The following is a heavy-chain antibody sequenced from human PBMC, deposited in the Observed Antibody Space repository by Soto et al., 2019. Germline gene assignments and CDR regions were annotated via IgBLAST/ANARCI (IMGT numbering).Heavy chain of an antibody. J-gene: IGHJ3*02. D-gene: IGHD3-22*01. CDR2: IYYSGST. Sequence: QVQLQESGPGLVKPSQTLSLTCTVSGGSISSGGYYWSWIRQHPGKGLEWIGYIYYSGSTYYNPYQQSEVTISVSTHKNTSXLKLSSVTAADTAVYYCARDTDYYDSSGYGGAFDIWGQGTMVTVSS. V-gene: IGHV4-31*01. CDR1: GGSISSGGYY. CDR3: ARDTDYYDSSGYGGAFDI.